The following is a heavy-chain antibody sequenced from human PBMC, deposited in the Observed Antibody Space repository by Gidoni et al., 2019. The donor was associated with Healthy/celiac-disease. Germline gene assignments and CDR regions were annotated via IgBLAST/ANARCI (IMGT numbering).Heavy chain of an antibody. V-gene: IGHV1-69*01. CDR1: GGTFSSYA. Sequence: QLQLVQSGAAVKKPGSSVKVSCKASGGTFSSYAISWVRQAPGQGLEWMGGIIPIFGTANYAQKFQGRVTITADESTSTAYMELSSLRSEDTAVYYCARDADGTRDSNYYYYGMDVWGQGTTVTVSS. CDR2: IIPIFGTA. D-gene: IGHD4-4*01. CDR3: ARDADGTRDSNYYYYGMDV. J-gene: IGHJ6*02.